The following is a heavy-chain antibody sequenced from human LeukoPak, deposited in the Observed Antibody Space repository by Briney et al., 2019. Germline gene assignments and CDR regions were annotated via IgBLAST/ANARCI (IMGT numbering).Heavy chain of an antibody. CDR2: IYYSGST. CDR3: ARGLNGDQYYYYHYMDV. J-gene: IGHJ6*03. CDR1: GGSISSYY. D-gene: IGHD4-17*01. V-gene: IGHV4-59*01. Sequence: PSETLSLTCTVSGGSISSYYWSWIRQPPGKGLEWIGYIYYSGSTNYNPSLKSRVTISVDTSKNQFSLKLSSVTAADTAVYYCARGLNGDQYYYYHYMDVWGKGTTVTVSS.